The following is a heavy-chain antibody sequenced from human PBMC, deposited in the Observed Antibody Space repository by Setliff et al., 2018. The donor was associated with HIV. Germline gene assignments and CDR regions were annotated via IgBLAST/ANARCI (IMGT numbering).Heavy chain of an antibody. Sequence: PSETLSLTCAVYGGSFSNYYSSWIRQIPGKGLEWIGEVVEEGHTNYNPSLKSRVTISVDTSKKQFSLKVASVAAADTGVYFCARGRDCGDNSCLLSLYYHYGMDAWGPGTAVTVSS. D-gene: IGHD2-21*01. CDR3: ARGRDCGDNSCLLSLYYHYGMDA. J-gene: IGHJ6*02. V-gene: IGHV4-34*01. CDR2: VVEEGHT. CDR1: GGSFSNYY.